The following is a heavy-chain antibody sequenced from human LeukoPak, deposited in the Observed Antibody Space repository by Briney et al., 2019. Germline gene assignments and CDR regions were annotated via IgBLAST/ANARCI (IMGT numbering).Heavy chain of an antibody. CDR2: ISSSGSTI. V-gene: IGHV3-48*03. Sequence: GGSLRLSCAASGFTFSSYEMNWVRQAPGKGLEWVSYISSSGSTIYYADSVKGRFTISRDNSKNTLYLQMNSLRAEDTAVYYCARVPDMIVVDYYFDYWGQGTLATVSS. J-gene: IGHJ4*02. D-gene: IGHD3-22*01. CDR3: ARVPDMIVVDYYFDY. CDR1: GFTFSSYE.